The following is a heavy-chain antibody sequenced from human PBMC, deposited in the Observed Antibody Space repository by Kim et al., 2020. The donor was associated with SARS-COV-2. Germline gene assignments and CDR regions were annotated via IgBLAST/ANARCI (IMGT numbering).Heavy chain of an antibody. CDR3: AKDRDYAGNSGLDN. D-gene: IGHD4-17*01. Sequence: GGSLRLSCAASGFTFSSYGMHWVRQAPGKGLEWVAVIWYDGTNDHYVSHVKGRFTISRDNSKNTVYLQMNGLRAEDTAIYYCAKDRDYAGNSGLDNWGQGALVTVSS. CDR1: GFTFSSYG. J-gene: IGHJ4*02. V-gene: IGHV3-33*03. CDR2: IWYDGTND.